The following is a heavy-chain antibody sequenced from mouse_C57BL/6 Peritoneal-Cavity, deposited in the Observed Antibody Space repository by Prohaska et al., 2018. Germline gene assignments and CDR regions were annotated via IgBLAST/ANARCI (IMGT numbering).Heavy chain of an antibody. CDR3: ARSGVDYAMDY. V-gene: IGHV1-19*01. J-gene: IGHJ4*01. D-gene: IGHD3-2*02. Sequence: HGKSLEWIGVINPYNGGTSYNQKFKGKATLTVDKSSSTAYMELNSLTSEDSAVYYCARSGVDYAMDYWGQGTSVTVSS. CDR2: INPYNGGT.